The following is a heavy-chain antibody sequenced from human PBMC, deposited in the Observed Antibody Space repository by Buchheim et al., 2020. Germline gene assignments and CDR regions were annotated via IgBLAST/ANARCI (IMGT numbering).Heavy chain of an antibody. J-gene: IGHJ5*02. Sequence: QVQLVESGGGVVQPGRSLRLSCTASGFTFSSYAMHWVRQAPGKGLEWVAVISYDGSNKYYADSVKGRFTISRENSKNTLYLQMNSLRAEDTAVYYCARDQGSRLLWFGELFWENWFDPWGQGTL. CDR2: ISYDGSNK. CDR3: ARDQGSRLLWFGELFWENWFDP. D-gene: IGHD3-10*01. CDR1: GFTFSSYA. V-gene: IGHV3-30-3*01.